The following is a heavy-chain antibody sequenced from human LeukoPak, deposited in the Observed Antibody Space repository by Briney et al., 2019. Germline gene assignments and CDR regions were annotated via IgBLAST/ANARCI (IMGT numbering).Heavy chain of an antibody. Sequence: GGSLRFSCAASGFTFSSYWMHWVRQAPGEGLVWVSRINSDGSSTSYADSVKGRFTISRDNAKNTLYLQMNSLRAEDTAVYYCARALPDYYGSGSYSNWGQGTLVTVSS. CDR2: INSDGSST. J-gene: IGHJ4*02. V-gene: IGHV3-74*01. D-gene: IGHD3-10*01. CDR1: GFTFSSYW. CDR3: ARALPDYYGSGSYSN.